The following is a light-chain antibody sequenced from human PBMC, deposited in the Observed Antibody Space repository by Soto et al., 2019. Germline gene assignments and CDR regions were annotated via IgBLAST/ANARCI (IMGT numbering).Light chain of an antibody. J-gene: IGKJ1*01. V-gene: IGKV1-5*03. CDR3: QQYNDNWT. CDR2: KAS. Sequence: DIQMTQSPSTLSASVGDRVTITCRASQSISSWLSWYQQKPGQAPKLLIHKASTIQSGVPSRFSGSGSGTEFTLAISSLQPDDSATYYCQQYNDNWTFGQGTKVEIK. CDR1: QSISSW.